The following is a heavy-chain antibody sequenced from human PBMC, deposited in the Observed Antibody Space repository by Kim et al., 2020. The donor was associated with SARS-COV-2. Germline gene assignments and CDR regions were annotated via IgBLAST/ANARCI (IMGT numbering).Heavy chain of an antibody. CDR3: ARARGFSYGFAYYSYGMDV. CDR2: AYYRSKWYN. J-gene: IGHJ6*02. Sequence: SQTLSLTCAISGDSVSSNSAAWNWIRQSPSRGLEWLGRAYYRSKWYNDYAASVKSRITINPDPSKNQFSLQLTSVTPEDTAVYYCARARGFSYGFAYYSYGMDVWGQGTTVTVSS. V-gene: IGHV6-1*01. CDR1: GDSVSSNSAA. D-gene: IGHD5-18*01.